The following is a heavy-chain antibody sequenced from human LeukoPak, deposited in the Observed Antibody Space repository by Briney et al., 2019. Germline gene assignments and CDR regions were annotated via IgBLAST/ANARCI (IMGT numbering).Heavy chain of an antibody. Sequence: PGGSLRLSCAASGFTSSSYWMHWVRQAPGRGLVWVSRIKSDGSDTTYADSVKGRFTISRDNAKNTLYLQMNSLRAEDTAVYYCARDNYYGLGRPDYWGQGTLVTVSS. CDR1: GFTSSSYW. J-gene: IGHJ4*02. D-gene: IGHD3-10*01. CDR2: IKSDGSDT. CDR3: ARDNYYGLGRPDY. V-gene: IGHV3-74*01.